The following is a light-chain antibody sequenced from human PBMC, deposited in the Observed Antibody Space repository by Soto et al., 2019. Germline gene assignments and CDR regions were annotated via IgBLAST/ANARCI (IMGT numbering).Light chain of an antibody. V-gene: IGLV2-8*01. CDR1: SSDVGAYNY. CDR2: EVS. J-gene: IGLJ2*01. CDR3: RSNAGSNNLV. Sequence: QSVLTQPPSASGTPGQSVTIPCTGTSSDVGAYNYVSWDQQHPGKAPNLRIYEVSRRPSGVPDRFSGSKSGNTASLTVSGLQAEDEADYYCRSNAGSNNLVFGGWTQLTVL.